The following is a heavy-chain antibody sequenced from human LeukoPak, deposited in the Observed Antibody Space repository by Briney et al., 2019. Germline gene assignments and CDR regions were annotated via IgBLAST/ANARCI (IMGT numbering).Heavy chain of an antibody. CDR2: ISWNSGSI. V-gene: IGHV3-9*03. Sequence: GGSLRLSCAASGFTFDDYAMHWVRQAPGKGLEWVSGISWNSGSIGYADSVKGRFTISRDNAKNSLYLQMNSLRAEDMALYYRAKETSSGWNPDAFDIWGQGTMVTVSS. D-gene: IGHD6-19*01. J-gene: IGHJ3*02. CDR1: GFTFDDYA. CDR3: AKETSSGWNPDAFDI.